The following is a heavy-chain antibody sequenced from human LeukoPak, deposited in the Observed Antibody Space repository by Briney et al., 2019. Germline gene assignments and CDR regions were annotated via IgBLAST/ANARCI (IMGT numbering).Heavy chain of an antibody. CDR3: ARHWDIVTTWGRWFGP. Sequence: PGRSLRLSCAASGFTFSNYGMHWVRQPPGKGLEWIGSFYSDGSTYYNSSLKSRVTVSVDTSKSQFSLKLSSVTAADTAVYYCARHWDIVTTWGRWFGPWGQGTLVTVSS. J-gene: IGHJ5*02. V-gene: IGHV4-39*01. CDR1: GFTFSNYG. CDR2: FYSDGST. D-gene: IGHD5-12*01.